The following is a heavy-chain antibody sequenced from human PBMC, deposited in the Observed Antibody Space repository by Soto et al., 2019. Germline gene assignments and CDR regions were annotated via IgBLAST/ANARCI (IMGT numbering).Heavy chain of an antibody. D-gene: IGHD4-17*01. V-gene: IGHV3-30*18. CDR2: ISYDGSNK. J-gene: IGHJ6*02. CDR3: AEDRTVTTSGVLHYYGMDV. CDR1: GFTFSSYG. Sequence: PGGSLRLSCVASGFTFSSYGMHWVRQAPGKGLEWVAVISYDGSNKYYADSVKGRFTISRDNSKNTLYLQMNSLRAEDTAVYYCAEDRTVTTSGVLHYYGMDVWGQGTTVTVSS.